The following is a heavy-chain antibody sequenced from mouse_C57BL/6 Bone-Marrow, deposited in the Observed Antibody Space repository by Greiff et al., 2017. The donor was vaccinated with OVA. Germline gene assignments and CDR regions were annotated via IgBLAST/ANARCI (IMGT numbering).Heavy chain of an antibody. Sequence: EVQLQQSGPELVKPGASVKISCKASGYSFTGYYMNWVKQSPEKSLEWIGEINPSTGGTTYNQKFKATATLTVDKSSSTAYMQLKSLTSEDSAVYYWARGGTSPFAYWGQGTLVTVSA. CDR2: INPSTGGT. J-gene: IGHJ3*01. D-gene: IGHD4-1*01. CDR1: GYSFTGYY. CDR3: ARGGTSPFAY. V-gene: IGHV1-42*01.